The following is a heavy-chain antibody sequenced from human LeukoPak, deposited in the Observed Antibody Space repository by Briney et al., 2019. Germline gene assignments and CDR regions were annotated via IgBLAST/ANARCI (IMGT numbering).Heavy chain of an antibody. D-gene: IGHD3-10*01. J-gene: IGHJ5*02. V-gene: IGHV1-18*01. CDR3: AGVYRVLWFGDRGWFDP. CDR2: ISAYNGNT. Sequence: ASVKVSCKASGYTFTSYGISWVRQAPGQGLEWMGWISAYNGNTNYAQKLQGRVTMTTDTSTSTAYMELRSLRSDDTAVYYCAGVYRVLWFGDRGWFDPWGQGTLVTVSS. CDR1: GYTFTSYG.